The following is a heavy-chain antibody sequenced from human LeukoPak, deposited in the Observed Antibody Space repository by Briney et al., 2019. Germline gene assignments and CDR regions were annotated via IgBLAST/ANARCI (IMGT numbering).Heavy chain of an antibody. CDR2: INHNGST. J-gene: IGHJ4*02. V-gene: IGHV4-34*01. D-gene: IGHD3-3*01. Sequence: SETLSLTCAVYGGSFSGYYWSWIRQPPGKGLEWIGEINHNGSTNYNPSLKSRVAISVDTSKNQFSLKLSSATAADTAVYYCARGRITIFGVVTLFDYWGQGTLVTVSS. CDR3: ARGRITIFGVVTLFDY. CDR1: GGSFSGYY.